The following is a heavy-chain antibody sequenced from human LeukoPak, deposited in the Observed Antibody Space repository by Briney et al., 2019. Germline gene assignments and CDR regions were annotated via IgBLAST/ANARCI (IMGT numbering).Heavy chain of an antibody. CDR3: ARGEDFWSGYLTYYYYGMDV. Sequence: GGSLRLSCAASGFIFSSYWMHWVRQAPGKGLVWVSRINSDGSSTSYADSVKGRFTISRDNAKNTLYLQMNSLRAEDTAVYYCARGEDFWSGYLTYYYYGMDVWGQGTTVTVSS. D-gene: IGHD3-3*01. J-gene: IGHJ6*02. V-gene: IGHV3-74*01. CDR2: INSDGSST. CDR1: GFIFSSYW.